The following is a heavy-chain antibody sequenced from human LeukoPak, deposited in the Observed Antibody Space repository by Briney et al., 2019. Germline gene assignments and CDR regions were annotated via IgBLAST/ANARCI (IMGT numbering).Heavy chain of an antibody. V-gene: IGHV4-59*01. CDR2: IYYSGST. D-gene: IGHD2-15*01. CDR3: ATWRYCSGGSCYGSYYMDV. CDR1: AGSNSNYY. Sequence: KPSETLSLTCTVSAGSNSNYYWSWIRQPPGKGLEWIGYIYYSGSTNYNPSLKSRVTISIDTSKNQFSLKLSSVTAVDAAVYYCATWRYCSGGSCYGSYYMDVWGKGTTVTVSS. J-gene: IGHJ6*03.